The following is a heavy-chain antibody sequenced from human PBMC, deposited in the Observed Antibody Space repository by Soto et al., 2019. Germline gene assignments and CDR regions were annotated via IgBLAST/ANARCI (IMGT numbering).Heavy chain of an antibody. Sequence: EVQVLQSGGGLVPPGGSLRLSCAGSGFTFINTGMSWVRQAPGQGLEWVSAITGNGDTTYYADSVKGRFTISRDNSKSTLYLPMNSLRAEDTAVYYCAKIDGYFHYWGQGTLVTVSS. D-gene: IGHD3-22*01. CDR1: GFTFINTG. CDR2: ITGNGDTT. J-gene: IGHJ4*02. CDR3: AKIDGYFHY. V-gene: IGHV3-23*01.